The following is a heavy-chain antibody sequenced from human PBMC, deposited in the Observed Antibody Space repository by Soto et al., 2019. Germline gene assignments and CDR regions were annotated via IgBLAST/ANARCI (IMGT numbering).Heavy chain of an antibody. D-gene: IGHD3-22*01. J-gene: IGHJ3*02. V-gene: IGHV5-51*01. CDR1: GYSFTSYW. Sequence: GESLKISCKGSGYSFTSYWIGWVRQMPGKGLEWMGIIYPGDSDTRYSPSFQGQVTISADKSISTAYLQCSSLKASDTAMYYCASLYDSSGRKPYDAFDIWGQGTMVTVSS. CDR3: ASLYDSSGRKPYDAFDI. CDR2: IYPGDSDT.